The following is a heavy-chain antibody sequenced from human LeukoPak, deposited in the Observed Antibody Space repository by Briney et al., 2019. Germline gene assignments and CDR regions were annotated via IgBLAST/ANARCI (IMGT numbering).Heavy chain of an antibody. J-gene: IGHJ4*02. CDR2: IYPGDSET. D-gene: IGHD3-22*01. V-gene: IGHV5-51*01. CDR3: VRHVRYLRGADITIIVPGGY. Sequence: GESLKISCKGSGYSFPSYWIGWVRQMPGKGLEWMGIIYPGDSETRYSPSFQGQVTISADRSISTAYLQWSSLKASDTAMYYCVRHVRYLRGADITIIVPGGYWGQGTLVTVSS. CDR1: GYSFPSYW.